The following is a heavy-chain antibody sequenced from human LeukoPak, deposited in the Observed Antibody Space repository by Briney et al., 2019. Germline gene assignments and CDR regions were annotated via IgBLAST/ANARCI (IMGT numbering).Heavy chain of an antibody. D-gene: IGHD3-22*01. CDR1: GGSISISSYY. Sequence: SETLSLTCTVSGGSISISSYYWGWIRQPPGKGLEWIGSIYYSGSTYYNPSLKSRVTISVDTSKNQFSLKLSSVTAADTAVYYCAREVGYYDSSGYYRYYYYYYGMDVWGQGTTVTVSS. V-gene: IGHV4-39*02. CDR2: IYYSGST. CDR3: AREVGYYDSSGYYRYYYYYYGMDV. J-gene: IGHJ6*02.